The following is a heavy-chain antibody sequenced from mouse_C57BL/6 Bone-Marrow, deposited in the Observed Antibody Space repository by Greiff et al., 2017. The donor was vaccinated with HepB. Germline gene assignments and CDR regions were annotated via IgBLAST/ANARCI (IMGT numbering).Heavy chain of an antibody. J-gene: IGHJ3*01. CDR3: GSNWNRAWFAY. CDR1: GFTFSSYA. D-gene: IGHD2-5*01. CDR2: ISDGGSYT. Sequence: EVQLVESGGGLVKPGGSLKLSCAASGFTFSSYAMSWVRQTPEKRLEWVATISDGGSYTYYPDNVKGRFTISRDNAKNNLYLQMSHLKSEDTAMYYCGSNWNRAWFAYWGRGTLVTVSA. V-gene: IGHV5-4*01.